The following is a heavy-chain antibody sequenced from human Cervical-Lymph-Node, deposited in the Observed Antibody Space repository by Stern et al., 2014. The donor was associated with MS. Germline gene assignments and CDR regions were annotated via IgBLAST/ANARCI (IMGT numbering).Heavy chain of an antibody. CDR3: AREYDFWSGYHGPFDY. D-gene: IGHD3-3*01. CDR1: GFTFSSYS. Sequence: EVQLVESGGGLVKPGGSLRLSCAASGFTFSSYSMNWVRQAPGKGLEWVSSISSSSSYIYYPDSVKGRFTISRDNAKNSLYLQMNSLRAEDTAVYYCAREYDFWSGYHGPFDYWGQGTLVTVSS. CDR2: ISSSSSYI. V-gene: IGHV3-21*01. J-gene: IGHJ4*02.